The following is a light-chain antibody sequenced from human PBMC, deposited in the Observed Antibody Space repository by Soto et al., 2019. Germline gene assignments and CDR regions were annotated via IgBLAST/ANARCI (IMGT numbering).Light chain of an antibody. CDR1: QSVRSSY. J-gene: IGKJ4*01. Sequence: EIVLTQSPATLSLSPGERATLSCRASQSVRSSYLAWYQQKPGQAPRLLIYGASTRATGVPARFSASGSGTEFTLTISSLQSEDFAVYYCQQYNNWPRATFGGGTKVDI. CDR2: GAS. CDR3: QQYNNWPRAT. V-gene: IGKV3-15*01.